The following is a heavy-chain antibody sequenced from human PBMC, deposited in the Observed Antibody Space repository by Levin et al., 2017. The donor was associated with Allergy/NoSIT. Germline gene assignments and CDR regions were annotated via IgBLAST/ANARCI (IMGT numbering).Heavy chain of an antibody. V-gene: IGHV4-39*01. CDR2: IYYSGST. J-gene: IGHJ2*01. Sequence: SETLSLTCTVSGGSISSSSYYWGWIRQPPGKGLEWIGSIYYSGSTYYNPSLKSRVTISVDTSKNQFSLKLSSVTAADTAVYYCWGYCSSTSCYDWYFDRWGRGTLVTVSS. CDR3: WGYCSSTSCYDWYFDR. D-gene: IGHD2-2*01. CDR1: GGSISSSSYY.